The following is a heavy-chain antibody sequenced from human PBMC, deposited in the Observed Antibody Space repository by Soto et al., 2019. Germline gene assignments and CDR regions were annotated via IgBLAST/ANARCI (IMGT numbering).Heavy chain of an antibody. V-gene: IGHV3-23*01. D-gene: IGHD3-22*01. CDR2: ISGSGGST. CDR3: AKDQSGDSSGYYYPGYYFDY. Sequence: GGSLRLSCVASGFTFSSYAMSWVRQAPGKGLEWVSAISGSGGSTYYADSVKGRFTISRDNSKNTLYLQMNSLRAEDTAVYYCAKDQSGDSSGYYYPGYYFDYWGQGTLVTVSS. CDR1: GFTFSSYA. J-gene: IGHJ4*02.